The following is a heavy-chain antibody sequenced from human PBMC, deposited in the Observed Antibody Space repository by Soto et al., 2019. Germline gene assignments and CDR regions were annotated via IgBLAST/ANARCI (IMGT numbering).Heavy chain of an antibody. V-gene: IGHV3-23*01. CDR2: ISGSGGMT. CDR1: GFAFGNYP. J-gene: IGHJ3*02. Sequence: EAQLLQSGGGLVPPGGSLRLSCVASGFAFGNYPMAWVRQTPGKGLQWISTISGSGGMTDYEDSVRGRFTVSIDHSKEAVHLQRTSLRAADTAVYYCAKDRTMARGIRAFDILGQGTTVTISS. D-gene: IGHD3-10*01. CDR3: AKDRTMARGIRAFDI.